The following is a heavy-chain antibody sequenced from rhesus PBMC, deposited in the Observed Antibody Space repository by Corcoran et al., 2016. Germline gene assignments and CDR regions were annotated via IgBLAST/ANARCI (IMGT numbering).Heavy chain of an antibody. CDR3: AKAPHYYSGSYSFGFDY. V-gene: IGHV3S42*01. CDR1: GFTFSSHW. CDR2: INSGGGST. Sequence: EVQLVESGGGLAKPGGSLRLSCAASGFTFSSHWMNWVRQTPGKGREWISAINSGGGSTTNADSVKARFTISRDNSKNTITLQMNSLSAEATAVYYCAKAPHYYSGSYSFGFDYWGQGVLVTVSS. D-gene: IGHD3-16*01. J-gene: IGHJ4*01.